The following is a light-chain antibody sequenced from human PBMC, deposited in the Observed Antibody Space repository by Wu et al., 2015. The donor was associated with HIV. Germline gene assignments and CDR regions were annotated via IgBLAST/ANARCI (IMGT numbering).Light chain of an antibody. CDR3: QQYGTSPRT. CDR1: QSVTNY. V-gene: IGKV3-20*01. CDR2: NAS. J-gene: IGKJ1*01. Sequence: EIVVTQSPGTLSVSPGDRVTLSCRASQSVTNYLAWYQQKPGQAPRLLIYNASDRVTGVPDRFSGSGSGTDFTLTISRLXPEDFAVYYCQQYGTSPRTFGQGTK.